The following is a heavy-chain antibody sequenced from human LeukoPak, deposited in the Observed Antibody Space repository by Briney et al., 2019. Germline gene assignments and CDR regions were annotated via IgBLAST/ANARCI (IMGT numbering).Heavy chain of an antibody. V-gene: IGHV3-74*01. J-gene: IGHJ6*02. D-gene: IGHD6-19*01. CDR3: ARIAVGYYYYGMDV. Sequence: GGSLRLSCAASGFTFSSYAMSWVRQAPGKGLEWVSRINSDGSSTSYADSVKGRFTISRDNAKNTLYLQMNSLRAEDTAVYYCARIAVGYYYYGMDVWGQGTTVTVSS. CDR2: INSDGSST. CDR1: GFTFSSYA.